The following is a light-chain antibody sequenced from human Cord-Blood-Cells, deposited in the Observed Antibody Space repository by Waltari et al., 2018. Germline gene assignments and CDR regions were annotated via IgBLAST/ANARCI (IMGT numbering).Light chain of an antibody. V-gene: IGKV1-39*01. CDR1: QSISSY. J-gene: IGKJ4*01. Sequence: DIQMTQSPSSLSASVGDRVTITCRASQSISSYLNWYQQKPGKAPKLLIYAASSLQSGVPSRFSGSGSGTDFTLTISSLKPEDFATYYCQQSYSTLRTFGGGTKVEIK. CDR3: QQSYSTLRT. CDR2: AAS.